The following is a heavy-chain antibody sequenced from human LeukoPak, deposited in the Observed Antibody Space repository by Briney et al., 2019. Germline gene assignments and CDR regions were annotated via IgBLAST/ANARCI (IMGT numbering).Heavy chain of an antibody. D-gene: IGHD1-26*01. J-gene: IGHJ4*02. V-gene: IGHV3-30*03. CDR1: GFTFSNAW. Sequence: GGSLRLSCAASGFTFSNAWMSWVRQAPGKGLEWVAVVSYDEKTIFYADSLKGRFTVSRDNSKNTVHLQMNSLRDEDTAVYYCAREKQSGGTPFDYWGQGSLVTVSS. CDR2: VSYDEKTI. CDR3: AREKQSGGTPFDY.